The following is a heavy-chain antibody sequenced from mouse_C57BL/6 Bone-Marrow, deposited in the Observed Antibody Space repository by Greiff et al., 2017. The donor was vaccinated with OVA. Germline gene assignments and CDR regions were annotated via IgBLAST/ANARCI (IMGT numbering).Heavy chain of an antibody. Sequence: EVHLVESGGGLVQPGGSLKLSCAASGFTFSDYGMAWVRQAPRKGPEWVAFISNLAYSIYYADTVTGRFTISRENAKNTLYLELSSLRSEDTAMYYCASGGYFDVWGTGTTVTVSS. CDR3: ASGGYFDV. J-gene: IGHJ1*03. V-gene: IGHV5-15*01. CDR1: GFTFSDYG. CDR2: ISNLAYSI.